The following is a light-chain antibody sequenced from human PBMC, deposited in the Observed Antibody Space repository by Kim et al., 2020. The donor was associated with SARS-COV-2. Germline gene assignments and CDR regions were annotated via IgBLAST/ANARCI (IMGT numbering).Light chain of an antibody. CDR3: QQRRYWPVT. V-gene: IGKV3-11*01. J-gene: IGKJ1*01. Sequence: SAPGERAGLSCSAIQGVVNQIAWYRQEPGQAPRLVIYDASVRATGIAARFSGSESGTDFTLTISSLEPEDYAVYFCQQRRYWPVTFGQGTKVDIK. CDR2: DAS. CDR1: QGVVNQ.